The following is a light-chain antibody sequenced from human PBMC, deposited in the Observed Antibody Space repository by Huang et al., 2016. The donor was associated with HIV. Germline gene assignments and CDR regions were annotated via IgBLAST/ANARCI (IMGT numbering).Light chain of an antibody. Sequence: EIVLTQSPATLSLSPGERATLSRRASQTVSSYLAWYQQKPGQAPRLLIYDASNRATGIPARFSGSGSGTDFTLTISSLEPEDFAVYYCQQRSKWPPYTFGQGTKLEIK. CDR3: QQRSKWPPYT. V-gene: IGKV3-11*01. CDR1: QTVSSY. CDR2: DAS. J-gene: IGKJ2*01.